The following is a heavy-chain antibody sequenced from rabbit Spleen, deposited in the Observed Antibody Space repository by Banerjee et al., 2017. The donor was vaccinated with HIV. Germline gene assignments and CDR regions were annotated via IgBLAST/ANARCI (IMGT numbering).Heavy chain of an antibody. V-gene: IGHV1S7*01. CDR2: IDPVFGIT. CDR1: GFTLSSYY. D-gene: IGHD1-1*01. J-gene: IGHJ4*01. Sequence: QLKESGGGLVQPGGSLKLSCKASGFTLSSYYMNWVRQAPGKGLEWIGYIDPVFGITYYANWVNGRFTVSSDNAQNTVDLQMNSLTAADTATYFCAREDVGGSVSLWGPGTLVTVS. CDR3: AREDVGGSVSL.